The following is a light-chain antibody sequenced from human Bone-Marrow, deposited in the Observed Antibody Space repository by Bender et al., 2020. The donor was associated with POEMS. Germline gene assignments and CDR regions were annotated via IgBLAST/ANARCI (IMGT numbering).Light chain of an antibody. CDR2: DVT. Sequence: QSALTQPASVSGSPGQSITISCTGTSSDVGGYNFVSWYLHHPGKAPKLMIYDVTYRPSGISDRFSGSKSGNTASLTISRLQAEDEADYYCSSFGGSDNLVFGGGTRLTVL. CDR3: SSFGGSDNLV. J-gene: IGLJ2*01. V-gene: IGLV2-14*03. CDR1: SSDVGGYNF.